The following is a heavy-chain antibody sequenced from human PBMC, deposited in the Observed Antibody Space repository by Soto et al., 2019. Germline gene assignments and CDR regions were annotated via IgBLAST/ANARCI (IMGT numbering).Heavy chain of an antibody. CDR1: GFTFSSYG. Sequence: QVQLVESGGGVVQPGRSLRLSCAASGFTFSSYGMHWVRQAPGKGLEWVAVIWYDGSNKYYADSVKGRFTISRDNSKNTLYLQMNSLGAEDTAVYYCARAVGYYDSSLDPWGQGPLVTVSS. V-gene: IGHV3-33*01. CDR3: ARAVGYYDSSLDP. CDR2: IWYDGSNK. J-gene: IGHJ5*02. D-gene: IGHD3-22*01.